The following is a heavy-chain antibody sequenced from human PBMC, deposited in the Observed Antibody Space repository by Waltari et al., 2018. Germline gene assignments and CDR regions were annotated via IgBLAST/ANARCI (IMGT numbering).Heavy chain of an antibody. CDR1: GYTFTDFY. CDR3: ARAGSTLIWGVAE. D-gene: IGHD2-2*01. J-gene: IGHJ4*02. CDR2: VNPNGGST. V-gene: IGHV1-46*04. Sequence: QVQLVQSGAEVKKPGASVKVSCKASGYTFTDFYMYWVRQAPGQGLEWMGIVNPNGGSTTYAQKLQDRVTMTRDTSTSTVYMELSSLRSEDTAVYYCARAGSTLIWGVAEWGQGTLVTVSS.